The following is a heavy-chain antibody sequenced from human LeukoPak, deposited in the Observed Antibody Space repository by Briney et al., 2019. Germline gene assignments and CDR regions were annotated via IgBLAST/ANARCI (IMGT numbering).Heavy chain of an antibody. CDR2: ISSSGSTI. Sequence: GGSLRLSCAASGFTFSSYEMNWVRQAPGKGLEWVSYISSSGSTIYYADSVKGRFTISRDNAKNSLYLQMNSLRAEDTAVYYCARGYCSGGSCYSYYYYYYMDVWGKGTTVTVSS. D-gene: IGHD2-15*01. V-gene: IGHV3-48*03. CDR1: GFTFSSYE. CDR3: ARGYCSGGSCYSYYYYYYMDV. J-gene: IGHJ6*03.